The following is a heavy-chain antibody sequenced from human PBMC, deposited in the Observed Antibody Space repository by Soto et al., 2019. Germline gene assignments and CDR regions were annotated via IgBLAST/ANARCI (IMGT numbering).Heavy chain of an antibody. Sequence: GGSLRLSCAASGFTFSSYAMSWVRQAPGKGLEWVSAISGSGGSTYYADSVKGRFTISRDNSKNTLYLQMNSLRAEDTAVYYCAKLEQPIAVAGTLYAFDIWGQGTMVTVSS. V-gene: IGHV3-23*01. CDR3: AKLEQPIAVAGTLYAFDI. CDR1: GFTFSSYA. D-gene: IGHD6-19*01. J-gene: IGHJ3*02. CDR2: ISGSGGST.